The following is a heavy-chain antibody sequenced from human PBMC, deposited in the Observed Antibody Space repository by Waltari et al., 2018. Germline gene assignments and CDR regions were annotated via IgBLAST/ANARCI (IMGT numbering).Heavy chain of an antibody. CDR3: AKEEVKGSYSFDY. CDR1: GFTFSSYG. CDR2: IWYDGSNK. V-gene: IGHV3-33*06. J-gene: IGHJ4*02. Sequence: QVQLVESGGGVVQPGRSLRLSCAASGFTFSSYGLHWVRQAPVKGLEGVAVIWYDGSNKYYADSVKGRFTISRDNSKNTLYLQMNSLRAEDTAMYYCAKEEVKGSYSFDYWGQGTLVTVSS. D-gene: IGHD1-26*01.